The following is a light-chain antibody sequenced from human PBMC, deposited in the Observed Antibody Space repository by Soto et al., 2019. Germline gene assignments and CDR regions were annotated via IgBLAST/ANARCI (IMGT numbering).Light chain of an antibody. CDR2: AAS. CDR3: QQNYSTPRT. J-gene: IGKJ1*01. CDR1: QGISTS. V-gene: IGKV1-39*01. Sequence: DIQMTQSPSSLSASVGDRVTITCRASQGISTSLIWYQQKSGGAPTFLIYAASKLHSGVSSRFTGSGSGTDFTLTISSLQPEDFATYHCQQNYSTPRTFGQGTKVEIK.